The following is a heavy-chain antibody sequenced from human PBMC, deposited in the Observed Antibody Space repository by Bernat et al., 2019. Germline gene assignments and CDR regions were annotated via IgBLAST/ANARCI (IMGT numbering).Heavy chain of an antibody. Sequence: QVQLQESGPGLVKPSETLSLTCTVSGGSISGYYWSWIRRPPGKGLEWIGYMSYSGGTNYNPSLKSRVTISVDTSNNQFSLKLSSVTAADTAVYYCARSYYGGNSVCFDPWGQGTLVTVSS. V-gene: IGHV4-59*01. J-gene: IGHJ5*02. CDR2: MSYSGGT. CDR3: ARSYYGGNSVCFDP. D-gene: IGHD4-23*01. CDR1: GGSISGYY.